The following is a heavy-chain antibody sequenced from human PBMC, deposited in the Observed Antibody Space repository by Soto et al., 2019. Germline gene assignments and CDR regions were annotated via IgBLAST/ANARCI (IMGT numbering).Heavy chain of an antibody. Sequence: SVKVSCKASGGTFSSYAISWVRQAPGQGLEWMGGIIPIFGTANYAQKFQGRVTITADKSTSTAYMELSSLRSEDTAVYYCARRGMAAAGPFNYWGQGTLVTVSS. CDR3: ARRGMAAAGPFNY. V-gene: IGHV1-69*06. CDR2: IIPIFGTA. CDR1: GGTFSSYA. J-gene: IGHJ4*02. D-gene: IGHD6-13*01.